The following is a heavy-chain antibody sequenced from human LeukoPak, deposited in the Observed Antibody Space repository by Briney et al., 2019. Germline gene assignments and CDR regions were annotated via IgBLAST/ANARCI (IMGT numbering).Heavy chain of an antibody. Sequence: SETLSLTCTVSGGSISNGGYYWSWIRQHPGKGLEWIGYIFYSGGTFYNPSLKSRVTISVDTSKNQFSLKLNSVTAADTAVYYCARSDSSGYYYSPSYWGQGTLVTVSS. J-gene: IGHJ4*02. CDR2: IFYSGGT. D-gene: IGHD3-22*01. CDR1: GGSISNGGYY. CDR3: ARSDSSGYYYSPSY. V-gene: IGHV4-31*03.